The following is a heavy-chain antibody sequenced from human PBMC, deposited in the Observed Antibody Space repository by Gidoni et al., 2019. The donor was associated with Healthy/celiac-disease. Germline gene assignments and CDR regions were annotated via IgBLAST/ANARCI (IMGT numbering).Heavy chain of an antibody. CDR2: IYYSGST. J-gene: IGHJ5*02. CDR1: GGSISSSSYY. V-gene: IGHV4-39*01. CDR3: ARHANTWSRNNWFDP. Sequence: QLQLQESGPGLVKPSETLSLTCTVSGGSISSSSYYWGWIRQPPGKGLEWIGSIYYSGSTYYNPSLKSRVTISVDTSKNQFSLKLSSVTAADTAVYYCARHANTWSRNNWFDPWGQGTLVTVSS. D-gene: IGHD1-26*01.